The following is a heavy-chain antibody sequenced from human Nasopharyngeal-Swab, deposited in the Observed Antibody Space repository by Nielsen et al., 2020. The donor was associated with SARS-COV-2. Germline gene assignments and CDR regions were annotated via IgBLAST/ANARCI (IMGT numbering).Heavy chain of an antibody. CDR2: ISGSGGST. D-gene: IGHD1-26*01. J-gene: IGHJ4*02. V-gene: IGHV3-23*01. CDR3: ARDGDYSGWELTDY. CDR1: GFTFSSYA. Sequence: GESQKISCAASGFTFSSYAMSWVRQAPGKGLEWVSAISGSGGSTYYADSVKGRFTISRDNSKNTLYLQMNSLRAEDTAVYYCARDGDYSGWELTDYWGQGTLVTVSS.